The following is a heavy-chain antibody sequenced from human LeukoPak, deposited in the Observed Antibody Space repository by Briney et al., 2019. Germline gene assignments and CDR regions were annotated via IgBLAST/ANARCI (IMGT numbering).Heavy chain of an antibody. CDR2: IRKDASEI. D-gene: IGHD3-16*01. CDR3: ARWRGGQSEFDS. V-gene: IGHV3-7*01. CDR1: GFTFSIYS. Sequence: GGSLRLSCAASGFTFSIYSMSWVRQAPGKGLEWVAFIRKDASEIDYVDSLEGRVTISRDDAKNSLYLQMNSLRVDDTAVYYCARWRGGQSEFDSWGQGTLVTVSS. J-gene: IGHJ4*02.